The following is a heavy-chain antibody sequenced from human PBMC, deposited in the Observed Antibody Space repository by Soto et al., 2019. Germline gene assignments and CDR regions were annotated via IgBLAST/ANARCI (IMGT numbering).Heavy chain of an antibody. Sequence: SETLSLTCTVSGGSISSYYWSWIRQPPGKGLEWIGYIYYSGSTNYNPSLKSRVTISVDTSKNQFSLRAEDTAVYYCAKVQYSNYVYYYGMDVWGQGTTVTVSS. J-gene: IGHJ6*02. CDR1: GGSISSYY. D-gene: IGHD4-4*01. CDR3: AKVQYSNYVYYYGMDV. CDR2: IYYSGST. V-gene: IGHV4-59*01.